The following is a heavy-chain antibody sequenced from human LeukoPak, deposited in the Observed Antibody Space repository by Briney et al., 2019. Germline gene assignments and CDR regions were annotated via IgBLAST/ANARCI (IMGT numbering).Heavy chain of an antibody. CDR2: INHSGST. V-gene: IGHV4-34*01. CDR3: ARSSTFGGVIVTTPFDY. D-gene: IGHD3-16*02. Sequence: SETLSLTCAVYGGSFSGYYWSWLRQPPVKGLEWIGEINHSGSTNYNPSLKSRVTISVDTSKTQFSLKLSSVTAADTAVYYCARSSTFGGVIVTTPFDYWGQGTLVTVSS. CDR1: GGSFSGYY. J-gene: IGHJ4*02.